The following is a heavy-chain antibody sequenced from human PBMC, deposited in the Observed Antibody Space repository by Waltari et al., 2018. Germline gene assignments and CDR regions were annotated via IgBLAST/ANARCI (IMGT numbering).Heavy chain of an antibody. CDR2: INHSGST. Sequence: QVQLQQWGAGLLKPSETLSLTCAVYGGSFSGYYWSWIRQPPGKGLEWIGEINHSGSTNYNPSLKRRVTISGDTSKNQFSLKLSSVTAADTAVYYCARIGENSSSRAYYGMDVWGQGTTVTVSS. CDR3: ARIGENSSSRAYYGMDV. J-gene: IGHJ6*02. D-gene: IGHD6-6*01. CDR1: GGSFSGYY. V-gene: IGHV4-34*01.